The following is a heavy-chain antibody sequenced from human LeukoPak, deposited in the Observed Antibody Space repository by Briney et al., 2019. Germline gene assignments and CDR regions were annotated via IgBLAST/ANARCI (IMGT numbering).Heavy chain of an antibody. Sequence: PSETLSLTCAVYGGSFSGYYWSWIRQPPGKGLEWIGEINHSGSTKYNPSLKSRVTISIHTSKNEFSLKLSSVTAADTAVYYCARGEGAAAGRGWPYYFYYYVDVWGKGATVTVSS. J-gene: IGHJ6*03. D-gene: IGHD6-13*01. CDR2: INHSGST. CDR1: GGSFSGYY. V-gene: IGHV4-34*01. CDR3: ARGEGAAAGRGWPYYFYYYVDV.